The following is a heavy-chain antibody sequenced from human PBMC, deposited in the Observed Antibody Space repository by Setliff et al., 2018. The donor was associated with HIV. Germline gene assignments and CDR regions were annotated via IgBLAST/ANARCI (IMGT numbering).Heavy chain of an antibody. CDR3: AREDALTQQFDS. D-gene: IGHD6-13*01. J-gene: IGHJ4*02. V-gene: IGHV4-61*09. Sequence: PSETLSLTCTVSGGSISSGNSYWSWIRQHAVKGLEWIGHIYTSENTNYNPSLKSRVTISIDTSKNQFSLKLTSVTAADTAVYSCAREDALTQQFDSWGQGTLVTVSS. CDR2: IYTSENT. CDR1: GGSISSGNSY.